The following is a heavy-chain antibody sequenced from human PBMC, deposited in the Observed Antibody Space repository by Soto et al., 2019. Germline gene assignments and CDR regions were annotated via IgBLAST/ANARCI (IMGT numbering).Heavy chain of an antibody. J-gene: IGHJ6*02. V-gene: IGHV4-30-4*01. CDR2: IYYSGIT. D-gene: IGHD2-15*01. Sequence: QVQLQESGPGLVKPSQTLSLTCIVSGGSISSDDYYWTWIRQPPGKGLEWIGYIYYSGITYYNPSLKSRVTISLDTSKNQCSLKLTSVTVADTAVYYCARESRDLGYCSGGICYSDGMDVWGQGTTVTVSS. CDR1: GGSISSDDYY. CDR3: ARESRDLGYCSGGICYSDGMDV.